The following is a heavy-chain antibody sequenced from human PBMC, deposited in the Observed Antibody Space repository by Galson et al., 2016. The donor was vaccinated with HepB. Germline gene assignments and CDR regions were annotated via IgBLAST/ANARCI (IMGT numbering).Heavy chain of an antibody. V-gene: IGHV2-70*11. CDR1: GFSLSTYGMS. J-gene: IGHJ3*01. Sequence: PALVKPTQTLTLTCTLSGFSLSTYGMSVNWIRQPPGKALEWLARIDWDDDKYFSTSLKTRLTISKDNSKNQVVLTMTNMDPVDTATYYCARIPADYGGIEAFDFWGQGTVVTVSS. D-gene: IGHD4-23*01. CDR3: ARIPADYGGIEAFDF. CDR2: IDWDDDK.